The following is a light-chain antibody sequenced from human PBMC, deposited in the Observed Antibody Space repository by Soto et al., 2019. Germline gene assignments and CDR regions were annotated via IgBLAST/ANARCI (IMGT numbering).Light chain of an antibody. CDR3: QRYGSSPRT. CDR1: QSVSSSY. Sequence: EIVLTQSPGTLSLSPVERATLSCRASQSVSSSYLAWYQQKPGQAPRLLIYGASSRATGIPDRFSGSGSGTDFTLTISRLEAEDFAVYYCQRYGSSPRTFGQGTKV. J-gene: IGKJ1*01. V-gene: IGKV3-20*01. CDR2: GAS.